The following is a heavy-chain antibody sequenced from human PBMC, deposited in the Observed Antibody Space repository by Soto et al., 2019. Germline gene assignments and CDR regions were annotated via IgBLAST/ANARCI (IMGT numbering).Heavy chain of an antibody. CDR1: GGTFSTYA. V-gene: IGHV1-69*12. CDR2: ITPMFGTA. J-gene: IGHJ4*02. D-gene: IGHD5-18*01. Sequence: QVQLVQSGAEVKKPESSVKVSCKAPGGTFSTYAISWVRQAPGQGLEWMGGITPMFGTANYAKRFQDRVTKTADESTNTVYMELSSLRSEDTAVYCCASGIQLWLRRINNGYSGWGQGTLVTVSS. CDR3: ASGIQLWLRRINNGYSG.